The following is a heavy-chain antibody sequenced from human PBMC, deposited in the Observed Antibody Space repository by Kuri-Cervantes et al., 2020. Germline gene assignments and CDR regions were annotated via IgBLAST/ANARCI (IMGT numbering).Heavy chain of an antibody. J-gene: IGHJ3*02. CDR2: ISWDGGST. Sequence: GESLKISCAASGFTFDDYAMHWVRQAPGKGLEWVSLISWDGGSTYYADSVKGRFTISRDNAKNSLYLQMNSPRAEDTAVYYCAREWIAVAGTDAFDIWGQGTMVTVSS. CDR3: AREWIAVAGTDAFDI. CDR1: GFTFDDYA. V-gene: IGHV3-43D*04. D-gene: IGHD6-19*01.